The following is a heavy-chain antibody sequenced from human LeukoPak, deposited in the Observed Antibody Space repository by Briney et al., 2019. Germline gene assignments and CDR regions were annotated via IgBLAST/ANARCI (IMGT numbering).Heavy chain of an antibody. Sequence: PGGSLRLSCAASGFTFSSYWMHWVRQAPGKGLEWVSYISSGSISIYYADSVRGRFTISRDNAKNSMYLQMNSLRDEDTAVYYCAREIYATQPDYDDYYYYYYGMDVRGQGTTVTVSS. CDR1: GFTFSSYW. V-gene: IGHV3-48*02. D-gene: IGHD4-17*01. J-gene: IGHJ6*02. CDR3: AREIYATQPDYDDYYYYYYGMDV. CDR2: ISSGSISI.